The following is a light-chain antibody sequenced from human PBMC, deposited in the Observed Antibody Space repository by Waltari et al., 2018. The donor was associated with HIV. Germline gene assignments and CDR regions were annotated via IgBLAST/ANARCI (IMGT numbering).Light chain of an antibody. CDR3: QTGHRSTAV. Sequence: SYELTQPPSVSVSSGQTASITCSGDTLGSNYVSWYQQRPGQSPVLVIYQDNKRPSDIPERFSGSNSGNAATLTISGTQAMDEADYYCQTGHRSTAVFGGGTKLSVL. CDR2: QDN. CDR1: TLGSNY. J-gene: IGLJ2*01. V-gene: IGLV3-1*01.